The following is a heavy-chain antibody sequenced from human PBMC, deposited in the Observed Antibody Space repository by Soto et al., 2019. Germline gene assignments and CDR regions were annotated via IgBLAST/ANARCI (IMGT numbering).Heavy chain of an antibody. CDR1: GFTFSSYS. CDR2: ISSSSSTI. CDR3: ASNYGGNTRNDAFDI. Sequence: GGSLRLSCAASGFTFSSYSMNWVRQAPGKGLEWVSYISSSSSTIYYADSVKGRFTISRANAKNSLYLQMNSLRDEDTAVYYCASNYGGNTRNDAFDIWGQGTMVTVSS. D-gene: IGHD4-17*01. V-gene: IGHV3-48*02. J-gene: IGHJ3*02.